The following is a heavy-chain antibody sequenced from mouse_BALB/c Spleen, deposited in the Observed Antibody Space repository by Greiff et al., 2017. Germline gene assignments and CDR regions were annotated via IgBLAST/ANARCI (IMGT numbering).Heavy chain of an antibody. Sequence: QVQLQQSGPGLVAPSQSLSITCTVSGFSLTSYGVHWVRQPPGKGLEWLGVIWAGGSTNYNSALMSRLSISKDNSKSQVFLKMNSLQTDDTAMYYCARVPYYYGSSYDYAMYYWGQGTSVTVSS. V-gene: IGHV2-9*02. D-gene: IGHD1-1*01. CDR3: ARVPYYYGSSYDYAMYY. CDR2: IWAGGST. CDR1: GFSLTSYG. J-gene: IGHJ4*01.